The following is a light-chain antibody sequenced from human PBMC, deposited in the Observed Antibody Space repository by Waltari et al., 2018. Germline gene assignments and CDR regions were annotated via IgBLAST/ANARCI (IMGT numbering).Light chain of an antibody. CDR2: SNS. CDR3: ASWDDTLNGYV. Sequence: QSVLTQPPSASGTPGQRVTISCSGSSSNLGSNPVNWYQHPPGTAPKLLVHSNSHRPSGVPSRISGSKSGTSASLAISGLQSEDEAQYFCASWDDTLNGYVFGIGTKVTVL. V-gene: IGLV1-44*01. CDR1: SSNLGSNP. J-gene: IGLJ1*01.